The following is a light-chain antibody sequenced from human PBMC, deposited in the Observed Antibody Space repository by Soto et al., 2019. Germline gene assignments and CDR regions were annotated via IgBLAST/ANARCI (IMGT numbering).Light chain of an antibody. CDR1: QSISIW. Sequence: DIQMTQSPSTLSASVGDRVTFTCRASQSISIWLAWYQQKPGKAPKLLIYKASSLESGVPSRFSGSGSGTEFTLTINSLQPDDFATYYCQQYNSDSTFGQGTKVEIK. CDR3: QQYNSDST. CDR2: KAS. V-gene: IGKV1-5*03. J-gene: IGKJ1*01.